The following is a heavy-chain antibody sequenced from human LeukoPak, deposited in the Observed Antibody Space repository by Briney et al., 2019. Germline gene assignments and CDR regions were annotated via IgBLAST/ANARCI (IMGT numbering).Heavy chain of an antibody. J-gene: IGHJ3*02. CDR3: AGYSSSSISSAFDI. CDR2: IYSGGST. CDR1: GFTVSSNY. D-gene: IGHD6-6*01. Sequence: GGSLRLSCAASGFTVSSNYMSWVRQAPGKGLEWVSVIYSGGSTYYADSVKGRFTISRDNSKNALYLQMNSLRAEDTAVYYCAGYSSSSISSAFDIWGQGTMVTVSS. V-gene: IGHV3-53*01.